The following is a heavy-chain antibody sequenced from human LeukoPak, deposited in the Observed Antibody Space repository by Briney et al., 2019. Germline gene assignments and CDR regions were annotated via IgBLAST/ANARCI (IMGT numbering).Heavy chain of an antibody. V-gene: IGHV3-21*01. CDR1: GFTFSSYS. D-gene: IGHD2-2*01. CDR3: ARDYCSSTSCYLPFDY. Sequence: PGGPLRLSCAASGFTFSSYSMNWVRQAPGKGLEWVSSISSSSSYIYYADSVKGRFTISRDNAKNSLYLQMNSLRAEDTAVYYCARDYCSSTSCYLPFDYWGQGTLVTVSS. J-gene: IGHJ4*02. CDR2: ISSSSSYI.